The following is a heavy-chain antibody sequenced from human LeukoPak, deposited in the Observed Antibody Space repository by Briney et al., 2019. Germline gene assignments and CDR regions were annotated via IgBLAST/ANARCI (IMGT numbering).Heavy chain of an antibody. CDR3: ARILEWLYTVDY. Sequence: ASETLSLTCTVSGYSISSGYYWGWIRQPSGKGLEWIGSIYHSGSTYYNPSLKSRVTISVDTSKNQFSLKLSSVTAADTAVYYCARILEWLYTVDYWGQGTLVTVSS. CDR1: GYSISSGYY. V-gene: IGHV4-38-2*02. D-gene: IGHD3-3*01. CDR2: IYHSGST. J-gene: IGHJ4*02.